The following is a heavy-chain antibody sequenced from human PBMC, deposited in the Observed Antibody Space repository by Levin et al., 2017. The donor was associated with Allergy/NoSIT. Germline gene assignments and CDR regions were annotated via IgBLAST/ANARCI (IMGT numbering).Heavy chain of an antibody. CDR3: ARDGDRKGSWPYAAYDC. CDR2: IIPMFGKA. D-gene: IGHD6-13*01. Sequence: KISCKAFGGTLSNNAISWVRQAPGQGLEWMGGIIPMFGKATYAQQFQGRVTITADKSTSTAYMQLSGLRSEDTAVYFCARDGDRKGSWPYAAYDCWAQGTVVAASS. CDR1: GGTLSNNA. V-gene: IGHV1-69*06. J-gene: IGHJ4*03.